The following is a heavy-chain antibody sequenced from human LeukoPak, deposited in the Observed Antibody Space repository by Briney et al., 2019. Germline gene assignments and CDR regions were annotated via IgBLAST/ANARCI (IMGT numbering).Heavy chain of an antibody. D-gene: IGHD5-24*01. V-gene: IGHV1-2*02. Sequence: ASVKVSCKASGYTFTGYYMHWVRQAPGQGLEWMGWINPNSGGTNYAQKFQGRVTMTRDTSISTAYMELSRLRSDDTAVYYCARGDGYTILGWFDPWGQGTLVTVSS. J-gene: IGHJ5*02. CDR3: ARGDGYTILGWFDP. CDR1: GYTFTGYY. CDR2: INPNSGGT.